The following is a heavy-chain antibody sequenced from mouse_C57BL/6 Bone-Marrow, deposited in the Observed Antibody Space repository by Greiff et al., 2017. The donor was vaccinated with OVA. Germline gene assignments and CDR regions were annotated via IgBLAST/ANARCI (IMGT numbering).Heavy chain of an antibody. CDR3: TLITTVVATPYWYFDV. CDR1: GFNITDYC. J-gene: IGHJ1*03. Sequence: EVKLQESGAELVRPGASVKLSCTASGFNITDYCMHWVKQRPEKGLEWIGRIDPEDGDTKYAPKFQGKATMTADTSSNTAYLQLSSLTSEDTAVYYCTLITTVVATPYWYFDVWGTGTTVTVSS. D-gene: IGHD1-1*01. CDR2: IDPEDGDT. V-gene: IGHV14-1*01.